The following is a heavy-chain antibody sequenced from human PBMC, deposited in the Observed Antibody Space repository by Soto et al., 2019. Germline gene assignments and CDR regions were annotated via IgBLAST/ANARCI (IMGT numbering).Heavy chain of an antibody. Sequence: QITLKESGPTLVKPTQTLTLTCTFSGFSLSTSGVGVGWIRQPPGKALQWLALIYWDDDKRYSPYLKSRVTITKDTSKNQVVLTMTNMDPVDTAPYYCSHFEYSCSNYWGQGTLVTVSS. J-gene: IGHJ4*01. CDR2: IYWDDDK. CDR3: SHFEYSCSNY. CDR1: GFSLSTSGVG. V-gene: IGHV2-5*02. D-gene: IGHD2-2*01.